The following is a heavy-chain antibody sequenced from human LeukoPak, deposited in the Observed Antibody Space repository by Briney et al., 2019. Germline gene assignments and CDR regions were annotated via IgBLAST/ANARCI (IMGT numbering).Heavy chain of an antibody. CDR3: ARGFLKYGSESSWFDP. Sequence: GASVKVSCKASGYTFTSYDINWVRQATGQGLEWMGWMNPNSGNTGYAQKFQGRVTMTRNTSISTAYMELSSLRSEDTAVYYCARGFLKYGSESSWFDPWGQGTLVTVSS. V-gene: IGHV1-8*01. J-gene: IGHJ5*02. CDR2: MNPNSGNT. CDR1: GYTFTSYD. D-gene: IGHD3-10*01.